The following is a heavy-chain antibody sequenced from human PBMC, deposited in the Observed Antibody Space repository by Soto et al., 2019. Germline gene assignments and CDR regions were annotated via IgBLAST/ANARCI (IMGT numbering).Heavy chain of an antibody. V-gene: IGHV4-30-2*01. CDR2: IYHSGST. Sequence: PSETLSLTCAVSGGSISSGGYSWSWIRQPPGKGLEWIGYIYHSGSTYYNPSLKSRVTISVDRSKNQFSLKLSSVTAADTAVYYCARVVVAGTELCWFDPWGQGTLVTVSS. J-gene: IGHJ5*02. CDR1: GGSISSGGYS. CDR3: ARVVVAGTELCWFDP. D-gene: IGHD6-19*01.